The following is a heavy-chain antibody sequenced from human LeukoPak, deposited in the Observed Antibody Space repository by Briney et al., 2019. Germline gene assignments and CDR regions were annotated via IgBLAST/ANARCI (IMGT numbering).Heavy chain of an antibody. J-gene: IGHJ4*02. Sequence: KPSETLSLTCTVSGGSISNYYWSWIRQSPGKGREWIGYIYYTGNTNYNPSLESRVIISVDTSKNQFSLKLSSVTAADTAVYYCARHECGGSCYPEDYWGQGTLVTVSS. CDR1: GGSISNYY. CDR2: IYYTGNT. CDR3: ARHECGGSCYPEDY. V-gene: IGHV4-59*08. D-gene: IGHD2-15*01.